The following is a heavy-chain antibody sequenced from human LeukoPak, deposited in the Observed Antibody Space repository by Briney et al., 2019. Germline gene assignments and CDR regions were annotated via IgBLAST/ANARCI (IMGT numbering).Heavy chain of an antibody. Sequence: GESLKISCKGSGYRFTNYWLGWERQMPGKGLEWMGIIYPGDSDTRYSPSFQGQVTISADKSINTAYLQWSSLKASDTSMYYCVLAGSGSYFFDHGGGGILVTVSS. CDR3: VLAGSGSYFFDH. CDR2: IYPGDSDT. J-gene: IGHJ4*02. CDR1: GYRFTNYW. V-gene: IGHV5-51*01. D-gene: IGHD3-10*01.